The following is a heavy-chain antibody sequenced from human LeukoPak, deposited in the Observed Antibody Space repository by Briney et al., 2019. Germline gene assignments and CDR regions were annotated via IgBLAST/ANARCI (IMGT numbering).Heavy chain of an antibody. Sequence: PGGSPRLSCAASGFSLSSQWMSWVRQAPGKGPEWVANIKEDGSQKSYVDSVKGRFTISRDNAKNSLYLQMNSLRAEDTAVYYCARAFSWGQGTLVTVSS. V-gene: IGHV3-7*01. CDR1: GFSLSSQW. CDR3: ARAFS. J-gene: IGHJ5*02. CDR2: IKEDGSQK. D-gene: IGHD3-16*01.